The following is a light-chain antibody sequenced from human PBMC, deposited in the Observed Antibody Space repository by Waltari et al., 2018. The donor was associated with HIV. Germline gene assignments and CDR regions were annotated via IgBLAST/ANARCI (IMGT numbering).Light chain of an antibody. V-gene: IGLV2-23*02. CDR2: DVS. CDR3: CSYAGSSTFVL. J-gene: IGLJ2*01. Sequence: QSALTQPAPVSGSPGQSITISCTGTSSDVGSYKLVSWYQQHPGKAPKVMIYDVSKRPSGVSNRFSGSKSGNMASLTISGLQAEDEADYYCCSYAGSSTFVLFGGGTKLTVL. CDR1: SSDVGSYKL.